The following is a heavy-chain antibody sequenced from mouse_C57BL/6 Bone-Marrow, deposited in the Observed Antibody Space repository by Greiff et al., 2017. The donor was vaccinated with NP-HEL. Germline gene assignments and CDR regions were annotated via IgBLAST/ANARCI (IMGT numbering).Heavy chain of an antibody. V-gene: IGHV5-12*01. CDR2: ISNGGGST. J-gene: IGHJ3*01. CDR1: GFTFSDYY. CDR3: ARLGLKAY. Sequence: EVQLVESGGGLVQPGGSLKLSCAASGFTFSDYYMYWVRQTPEKRLEWVAYISNGGGSTYYPDTVKGRFTISRDNAKNTLYLQMSRLKSEDTAMYYCARLGLKAYWGQGTLVTVSA.